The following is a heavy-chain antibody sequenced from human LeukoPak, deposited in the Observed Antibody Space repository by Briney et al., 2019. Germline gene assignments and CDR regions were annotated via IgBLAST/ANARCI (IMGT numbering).Heavy chain of an antibody. CDR2: INPSAGST. Sequence: ASVKVSCTASVYTFITNDYIYWVRQAPGQGLEWMGIINPSAGSTSYAQKFQGRVTMTRDTSTNTVYIELSSLRSDDTAVYYCARGPYSSSSYYYDYWGQGTPVTVSS. J-gene: IGHJ4*02. V-gene: IGHV1-46*01. D-gene: IGHD6-6*01. CDR3: ARGPYSSSSYYYDY. CDR1: VYTFITNDY.